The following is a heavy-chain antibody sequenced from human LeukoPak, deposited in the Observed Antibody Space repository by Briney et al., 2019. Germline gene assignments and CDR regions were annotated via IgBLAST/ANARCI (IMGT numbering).Heavy chain of an antibody. Sequence: GGSLRLSCAASGFTFSSYSMNWVRQGPGKGLEWVSYISSSIGTIYYADSVKGRFTISRDNAKNSLYLQMNSLRDADTAVYYCARDLAGRLSGHDYYYRMDVWGQGTTVTVS. CDR3: ARDLAGRLSGHDYYYRMDV. V-gene: IGHV3-48*02. CDR1: GFTFSSYS. D-gene: IGHD6-19*01. J-gene: IGHJ6*02. CDR2: ISSSIGTI.